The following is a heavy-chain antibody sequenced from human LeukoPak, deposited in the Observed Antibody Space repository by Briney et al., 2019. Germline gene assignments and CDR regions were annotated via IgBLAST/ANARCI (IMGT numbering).Heavy chain of an antibody. D-gene: IGHD3-22*01. V-gene: IGHV4-39*01. CDR1: GGSISSSSYY. CDR3: ARQPYNYVSSGYPN. Sequence: SETLSLTCTVSGGSISSSSYYWGWIRQPPGKGLEWIGGIYYSGNTYYNPSLKSRVTISVDTPKNQFSLKLSSVTAADTAVYFCARQPYNYVSSGYPNWGQGTLVTVSA. J-gene: IGHJ1*01. CDR2: IYYSGNT.